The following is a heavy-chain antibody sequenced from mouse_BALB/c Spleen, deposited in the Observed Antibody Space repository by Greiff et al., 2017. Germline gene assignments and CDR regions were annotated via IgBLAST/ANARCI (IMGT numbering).Heavy chain of an antibody. Sequence: EVQLQQSGPGLVKPSQSLSLTCTVTGYSITSDYAWNWIRQFPGNKLEWMGYISYSGSTSYNPSLKSRISITRDTSKNQFFLQLNSVTTEDTATYYCARSGYRYDVNAMDYWGQGTSVTVSS. CDR1: GYSITSDYA. CDR2: ISYSGST. J-gene: IGHJ4*01. V-gene: IGHV3-2*02. D-gene: IGHD2-14*01. CDR3: ARSGYRYDVNAMDY.